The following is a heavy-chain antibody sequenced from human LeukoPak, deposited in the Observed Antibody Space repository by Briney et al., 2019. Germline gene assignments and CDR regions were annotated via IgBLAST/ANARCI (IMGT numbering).Heavy chain of an antibody. CDR2: ITHSGST. CDR3: ARGLYGDYFLFDF. J-gene: IGHJ4*02. CDR1: GGSFSGYF. D-gene: IGHD4-17*01. V-gene: IGHV4-34*01. Sequence: SETLSLTCAVYGGSFSGYFWTWIRQPPGKGLEWIGEITHSGSTKYNPSRKSRVTISADTFKNQAVLKLSSVTAADTAVYYCARGLYGDYFLFDFWGQGTLVTVSS.